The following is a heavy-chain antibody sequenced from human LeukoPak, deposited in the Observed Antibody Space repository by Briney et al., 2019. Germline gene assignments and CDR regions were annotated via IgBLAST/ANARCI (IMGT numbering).Heavy chain of an antibody. CDR2: AADSGST. J-gene: IGHJ4*02. D-gene: IGHD3-3*01. Sequence: SETLSLTCTVSGDSMSDYFWTWIRQPPGKGLEWIGYAADSGSTNYNPSLKSRVTISVDSSTNHFSLKLSSVTAADTAVYYCARLFGVVITKDYFDYWGQGTRVTVSS. V-gene: IGHV4-59*12. CDR1: GDSMSDYF. CDR3: ARLFGVVITKDYFDY.